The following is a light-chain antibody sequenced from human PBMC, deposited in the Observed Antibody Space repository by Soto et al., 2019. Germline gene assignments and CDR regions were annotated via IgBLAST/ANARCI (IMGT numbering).Light chain of an antibody. CDR3: CSYAGGTWV. Sequence: QSALTQPASVSGSPGQSITISCTGTSSDVGNYNFVSWYQLHPGKAPKLIIYEVTERPSGVPDRFSGSKSANTASLTISGLQADDEADYYCCSYAGGTWVFGGGTKLTVL. CDR2: EVT. CDR1: SSDVGNYNF. V-gene: IGLV2-23*02. J-gene: IGLJ3*02.